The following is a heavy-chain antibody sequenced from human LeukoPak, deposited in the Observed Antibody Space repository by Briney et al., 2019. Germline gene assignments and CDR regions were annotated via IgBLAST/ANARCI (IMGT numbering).Heavy chain of an antibody. Sequence: PGGSLRLSRVASGFIFSTYSMNWVRQAPGKGLEWVSSISSSSTYIYYADSVKGRFTISRDNAKNSLYLQMNRLRAEDTAVYYCARDLPQMDYWGQGTLVTVSS. D-gene: IGHD5-24*01. CDR2: ISSSSTYI. J-gene: IGHJ4*02. CDR3: ARDLPQMDY. CDR1: GFIFSTYS. V-gene: IGHV3-21*01.